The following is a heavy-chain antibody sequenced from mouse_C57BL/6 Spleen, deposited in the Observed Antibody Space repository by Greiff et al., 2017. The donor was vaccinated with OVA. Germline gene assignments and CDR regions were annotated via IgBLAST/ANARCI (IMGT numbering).Heavy chain of an antibody. CDR1: GFSLSTSGMG. CDR2: PYWDDAK. V-gene: IGHV8-12*01. D-gene: IGHD3-2*02. CDR3: ARRMDSSGHWFAY. Sequence: QVTLKESGPGILQSSQTLSLTCSFSGFSLSTSGMGVSWIRQPSGKGLEWLAHPYWDDAKRYNPSLKSRLTISKDTSRNQVFLKITSVDTADTATYYCARRMDSSGHWFAYWGQGTLVTVSA. J-gene: IGHJ3*01.